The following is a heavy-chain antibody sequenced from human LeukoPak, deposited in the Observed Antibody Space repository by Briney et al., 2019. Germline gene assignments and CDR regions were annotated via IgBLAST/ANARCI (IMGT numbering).Heavy chain of an antibody. V-gene: IGHV3-11*04. CDR2: ISSSGNTI. CDR1: GFTFSDYF. CDR3: ARGTTRGWRYDY. D-gene: IGHD6-19*01. J-gene: IGHJ4*02. Sequence: YPGGSLKPSSAASGFTFSDYFMSWIRQPPGKGLEWVTYISSSGNTIYYADSVKGRFTISRDNAKNSLYLQMNSLRAEDTAVYHCARGTTRGWRYDYWGQGALVTVSS.